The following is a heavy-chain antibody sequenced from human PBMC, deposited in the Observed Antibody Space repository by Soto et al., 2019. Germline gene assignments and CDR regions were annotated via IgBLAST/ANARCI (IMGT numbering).Heavy chain of an antibody. V-gene: IGHV1-69*13. Sequence: SVKVSCKASGYTFTSYDINWVRQAPGQGLEWMGGIISIFGTANYAQKFQGRVTITADESTSTAYMELSSLRSEDTAVYYCARNPDTNYYYGMDVWGQGTTVTVSS. J-gene: IGHJ6*02. CDR3: ARNPDTNYYYGMDV. CDR1: GYTFTSYD. CDR2: IISIFGTA.